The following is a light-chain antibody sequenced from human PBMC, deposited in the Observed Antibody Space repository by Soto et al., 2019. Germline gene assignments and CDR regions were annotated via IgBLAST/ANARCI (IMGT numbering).Light chain of an antibody. J-gene: IGKJ1*01. Sequence: DIVMTQSPDSLAVSLGERATINCKSSQSVLYSSNNKNYLAWYLHKPGQPPKLLIYWASTRESGVPDRFSGSGSGTDFTLTISSLQAEDVAVYYCQQYYSTPPTFGQGTKVEIK. CDR2: WAS. CDR3: QQYYSTPPT. CDR1: QSVLYSSNNKNY. V-gene: IGKV4-1*01.